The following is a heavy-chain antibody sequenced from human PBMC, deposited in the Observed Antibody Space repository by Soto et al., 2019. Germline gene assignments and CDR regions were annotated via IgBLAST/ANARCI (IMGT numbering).Heavy chain of an antibody. CDR2: IKSKTDGGTT. CDR3: TTKNRITIFGVVIPQNFDY. CDR1: GFTFSNAW. V-gene: IGHV3-15*01. Sequence: GGSLRLSCAASGFTFSNAWMSWVRQAPGKGLEWVGRIKSKTDGGTTDYAAPVKGRFTISRDDSKNTLYLQMNSLKTEDTAVYYCTTKNRITIFGVVIPQNFDYWGQGTLVTVSS. J-gene: IGHJ4*02. D-gene: IGHD3-3*01.